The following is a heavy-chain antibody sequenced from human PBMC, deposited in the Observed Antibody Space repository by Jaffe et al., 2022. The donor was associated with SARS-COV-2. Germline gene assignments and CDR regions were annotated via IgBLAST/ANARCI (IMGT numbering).Heavy chain of an antibody. J-gene: IGHJ3*01. Sequence: QITLKESGPTLVKPTQTLTLTCSFSGFSLTTTGVGVGWIRRPPGKALEWLALIYWDDDKRYSPSLKSRLTITKDTFKNQVVLTVRNVDPVDTATYYCAHGRQDTYDGVDSFDVWGQGTMVTVSS. CDR2: IYWDDDK. CDR1: GFSLTTTGVG. CDR3: AHGRQDTYDGVDSFDV. D-gene: IGHD5-12*01. V-gene: IGHV2-5*02.